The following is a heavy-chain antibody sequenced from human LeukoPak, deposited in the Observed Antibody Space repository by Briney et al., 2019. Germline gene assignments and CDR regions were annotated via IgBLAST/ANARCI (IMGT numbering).Heavy chain of an antibody. CDR2: IYTSGST. V-gene: IGHV4-39*07. Sequence: PSGTLSLTCTVSGGSISSSSYYWGWIRQPPGKGVEWIGRIYTSGSTNYNPSLKSRVTMSVDTSKNQFSLKLSSVTAADTAVYYCARDLDSYSSTWYPYSSGWYLDYWGQGTLVTVSS. CDR3: ARDLDSYSSTWYPYSSGWYLDY. J-gene: IGHJ4*02. D-gene: IGHD6-13*01. CDR1: GGSISSSSYY.